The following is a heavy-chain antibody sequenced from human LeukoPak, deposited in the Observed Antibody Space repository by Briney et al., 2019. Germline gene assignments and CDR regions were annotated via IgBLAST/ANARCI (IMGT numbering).Heavy chain of an antibody. J-gene: IGHJ4*02. Sequence: GGSLRLSCAASGFTFSSYAMSWVRQAPGKGLESVGRITNKPKSYNTEYAASVKGRFTISRDDSKNSLYLQMNSLKTEDTAVYYCARGFHYDFWSGSYYFDYWGQGTLVTVSS. CDR1: GFTFSSYA. V-gene: IGHV3-72*01. CDR2: ITNKPKSYNT. CDR3: ARGFHYDFWSGSYYFDY. D-gene: IGHD3-3*01.